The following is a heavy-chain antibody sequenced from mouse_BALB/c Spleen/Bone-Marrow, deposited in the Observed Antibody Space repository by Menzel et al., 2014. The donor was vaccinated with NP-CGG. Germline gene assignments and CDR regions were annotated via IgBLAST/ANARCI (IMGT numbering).Heavy chain of an antibody. CDR2: ISNGGGSI. D-gene: IGHD1-1*01. J-gene: IGHJ3*01. Sequence: EVQVVESGGGLVQPGGSLKLSCAASGFTFSSYTMSLVRQTPEKRLVWVAYISNGGGSIYYPDTVKGRFTISRDNDKNTLYLQMSSLKSEDTAMYYCASHYYDSSPFAYWGQGTLVTVSA. CDR3: ASHYYDSSPFAY. V-gene: IGHV5-12-2*01. CDR1: GFTFSSYT.